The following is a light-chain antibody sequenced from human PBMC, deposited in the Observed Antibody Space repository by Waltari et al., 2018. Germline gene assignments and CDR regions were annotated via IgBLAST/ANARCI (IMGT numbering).Light chain of an antibody. J-gene: IGLJ2*01. V-gene: IGLV1-40*01. Sequence: QSVLTQPPSVSGAPGQRVTISCTGSSSNIGAGYDVHWYQQLPGTAPKRLIYGNSHRPSGVPDRFSGSKSGTSASLAITGLQAEDEADYYCQSYDSSLSVVFGGGTKLTVL. CDR2: GNS. CDR1: SSNIGAGYD. CDR3: QSYDSSLSVV.